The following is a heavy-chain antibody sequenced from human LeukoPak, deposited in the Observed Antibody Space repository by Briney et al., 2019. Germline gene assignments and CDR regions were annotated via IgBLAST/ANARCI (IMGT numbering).Heavy chain of an antibody. CDR1: GYTFTDYY. CDR3: GTIPVVVATKKYYYYYYMDV. D-gene: IGHD2-15*01. J-gene: IGHJ6*03. V-gene: IGHV1-69-2*01. CDR2: VDPEDGET. Sequence: ASVKVSCKASGYTFTDYYMHWVQQAPGKGLAWMGRVDPEDGETIYAEKFQGRVTITADTSTDTAYMELSSLRSEDTAVYYCGTIPVVVATKKYYYYYYMDVWGKGTTVTVSS.